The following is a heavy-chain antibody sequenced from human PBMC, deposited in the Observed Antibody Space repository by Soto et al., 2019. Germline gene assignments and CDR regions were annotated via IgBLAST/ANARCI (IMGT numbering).Heavy chain of an antibody. Sequence: SVKVSGKASGGNCSSYAISCVRQAPGQGLEWMGGIIPIFGTANYAQKFQGRVTITADESTSTAYMELSSLRSEDTAVYYCARVDLRRDIVVVPAAPEYYYYGMDVWGQGTTVTVSS. CDR3: ARVDLRRDIVVVPAAPEYYYYGMDV. CDR1: GGNCSSYA. D-gene: IGHD2-2*01. V-gene: IGHV1-69*13. J-gene: IGHJ6*02. CDR2: IIPIFGTA.